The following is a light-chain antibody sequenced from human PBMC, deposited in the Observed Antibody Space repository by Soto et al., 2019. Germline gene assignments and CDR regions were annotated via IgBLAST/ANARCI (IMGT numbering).Light chain of an antibody. J-gene: IGKJ4*01. CDR3: HQYATSPLT. CDR2: SAS. Sequence: ETVLTQSPGTLSLSPGEKATLSCRARQSVARSYLAWYQQKPGQAPRVLIYSASSRATGIPDRFSGSGSGTDFTLTISRLEPEDFAVYYCHQYATSPLTFGGGTKVEI. CDR1: QSVARSY. V-gene: IGKV3-20*01.